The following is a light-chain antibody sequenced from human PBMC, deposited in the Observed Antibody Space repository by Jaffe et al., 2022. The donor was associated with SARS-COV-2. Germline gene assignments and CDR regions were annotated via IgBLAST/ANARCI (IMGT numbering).Light chain of an antibody. CDR3: ETWDTSLSAAV. V-gene: IGLV1-51*02. CDR1: SSNIGNNY. Sequence: QSVLTQPPSVSAAPGQKVTISCSGSSSNIGNNYVSWYQQLPGTAPKVLIYENNKRPSGIPDRFSGSKSGTSATLGITGLQTGDEADYYCETWDTSLSAAVFGGGTKLTVL. CDR2: ENN. J-gene: IGLJ3*02.